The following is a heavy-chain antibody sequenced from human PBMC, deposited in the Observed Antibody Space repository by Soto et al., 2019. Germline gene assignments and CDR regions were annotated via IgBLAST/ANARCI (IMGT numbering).Heavy chain of an antibody. D-gene: IGHD5-18*01. CDR1: GGSISSGGFY. CDR2: IYYSGST. J-gene: IGHJ5*02. CDR3: ARDVGYAYGHNYFDP. Sequence: SETLSLTCTVSGGSISSGGFYWSWIRQHPGRGLECIGYIYYSGSTYYYPSFKSRVTISLDTSKNQFSLKLSSVTAADTAVYYCARDVGYAYGHNYFDPWGQGTLVTVSS. V-gene: IGHV4-31*03.